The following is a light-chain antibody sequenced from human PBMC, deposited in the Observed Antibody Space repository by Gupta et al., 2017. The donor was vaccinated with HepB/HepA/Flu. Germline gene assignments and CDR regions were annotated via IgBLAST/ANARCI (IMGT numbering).Light chain of an antibody. Sequence: DIQMTQSPSSLSASVGDTVTITCRASQSINTFLHWYQQRPGRAPKLLISTTSTLQSGVPSRFSGSGSGTDFTLTISSLQPEDFATYYSQQTDTTPITFGQETRTEIK. CDR1: QSINTF. CDR3: QQTDTTPIT. CDR2: TTS. V-gene: IGKV1-39*01. J-gene: IGKJ5*01.